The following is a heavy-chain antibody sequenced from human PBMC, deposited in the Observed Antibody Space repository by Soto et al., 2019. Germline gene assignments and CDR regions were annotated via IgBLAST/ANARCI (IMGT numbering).Heavy chain of an antibody. Sequence: QVQLVESGGGVVQPGRSLRLSCAASGFTFSSYGMHWVRQAPGKGLEWIGEINHSGSTNYNPSLKSRVTISVDTSKNQFSLKLSSVTAADTAVYYCARQSLWSGYYTARHYYYYGMDVWGQGTTVTVSS. CDR3: ARQSLWSGYYTARHYYYYGMDV. CDR2: INHSGST. V-gene: IGHV4-34*01. CDR1: GFTFSSYG. J-gene: IGHJ6*02. D-gene: IGHD3-3*01.